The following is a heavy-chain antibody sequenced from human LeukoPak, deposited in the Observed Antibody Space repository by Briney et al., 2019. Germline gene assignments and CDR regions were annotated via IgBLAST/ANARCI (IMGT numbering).Heavy chain of an antibody. Sequence: GGSLRLSCAVSGFTFSDYYMSWIRQAPGKGLEWVSYISSGGSTISHADSVKGRFTISRDNAENSLYLQMNSLRAEDTAVYYCAKGRDMPYYYYMDVWGKGTTVTVSS. CDR2: ISSGGSTI. CDR1: GFTFSDYY. CDR3: AKGRDMPYYYYMDV. V-gene: IGHV3-11*01. J-gene: IGHJ6*03. D-gene: IGHD2-15*01.